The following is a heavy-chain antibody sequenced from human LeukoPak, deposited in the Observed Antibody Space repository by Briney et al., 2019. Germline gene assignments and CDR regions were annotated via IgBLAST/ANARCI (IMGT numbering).Heavy chain of an antibody. CDR3: VRDWGYDSSGYWQKYFDT. Sequence: RPGGSLRLSCAASGFTFDDYGMGWVRQAPGKGLEWVSGINWNGGSTDYADSVKGRFTISRDNAKNTVYLQMNSLRAEDTAVYYCVRDWGYDSSGYWQKYFDTWGQGTLVTVSS. J-gene: IGHJ4*02. CDR2: INWNGGST. V-gene: IGHV3-20*04. D-gene: IGHD3-22*01. CDR1: GFTFDDYG.